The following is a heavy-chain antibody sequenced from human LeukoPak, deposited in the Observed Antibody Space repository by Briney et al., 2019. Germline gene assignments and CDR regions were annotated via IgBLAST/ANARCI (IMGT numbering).Heavy chain of an antibody. CDR1: GFTFSSYA. J-gene: IGHJ4*02. CDR2: IGGSGGGT. V-gene: IGHV3-23*01. D-gene: IGHD1-26*01. CDR3: AKDQDPYSGSYDYFDS. Sequence: GSLRLSCAASGFTFSSYAMSWVRQAPGKGLEWVSAIGGSGGGTYYADSVKGRFTISRDNSRNTLYLQMNSLRAEDTAVYYCAKDQDPYSGSYDYFDSWGQGTLVTVSS.